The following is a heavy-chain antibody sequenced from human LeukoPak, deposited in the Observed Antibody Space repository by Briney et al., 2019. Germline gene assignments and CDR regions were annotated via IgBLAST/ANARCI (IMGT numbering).Heavy chain of an antibody. CDR3: ARHRAYSSSSPFDY. J-gene: IGHJ4*02. Sequence: PPETLSLTCTVSGGSISSGGYYWSWIRQPPGKGLEWIGYIYYSGSAYYNPSLKSRVNISADTSKNQFSLRLSSVTAADTAVYYCARHRAYSSSSPFDYWGQGTLVTVSS. D-gene: IGHD6-6*01. CDR2: IYYSGSA. CDR1: GGSISSGGYY. V-gene: IGHV4-31*03.